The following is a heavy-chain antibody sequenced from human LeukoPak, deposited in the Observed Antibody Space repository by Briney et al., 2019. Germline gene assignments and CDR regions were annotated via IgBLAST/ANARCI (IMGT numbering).Heavy chain of an antibody. CDR3: ARMRQNYYYYMDV. CDR2: INHSGST. CDR1: GGSFSGYY. J-gene: IGHJ6*03. V-gene: IGHV4-34*01. Sequence: SETLSLTCAVYGGSFSGYYWSWIRQPPGKGLEWIGEINHSGSTNYNPSLKSRVTISVDTSKNQFPLKLSSVTAADTAVYYCARMRQNYYYYMDVWGKGTTVTVSS.